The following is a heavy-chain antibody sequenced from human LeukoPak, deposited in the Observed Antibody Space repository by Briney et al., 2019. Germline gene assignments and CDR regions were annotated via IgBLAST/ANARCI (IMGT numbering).Heavy chain of an antibody. J-gene: IGHJ4*02. CDR1: GYTFTGYY. CDR3: ARRGLAAAGLYYFDY. V-gene: IGHV1-2*02. D-gene: IGHD6-13*01. CDR2: INPNSGGT. Sequence: ASVKVSCKASGYTFTGYYMHWVRQAPGQGLEWMGWINPNSGGTNYAQKFQGRVTMTRDTSISTAYMELSRLRSDDTDVYYCARRGLAAAGLYYFDYWGQGTLVTVSS.